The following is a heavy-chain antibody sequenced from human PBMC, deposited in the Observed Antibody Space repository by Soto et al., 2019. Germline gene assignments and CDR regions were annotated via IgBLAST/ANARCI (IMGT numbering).Heavy chain of an antibody. CDR2: ISSSSSYI. D-gene: IGHD6-13*01. CDR1: GFTFSSYS. J-gene: IGHJ3*02. CDR3: ARDSSSSWPNAFDI. Sequence: GGSLRLSCAASGFTFSSYSMNWVRQAPGKGLGWVSSISSSSSYIYYADSVKGRFTISRDNAKNSLYLQMNSLRAEDTAVYYCARDSSSSWPNAFDIWGQGTMVT. V-gene: IGHV3-21*01.